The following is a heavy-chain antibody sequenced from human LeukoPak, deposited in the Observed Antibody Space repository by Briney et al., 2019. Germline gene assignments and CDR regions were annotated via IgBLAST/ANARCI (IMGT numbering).Heavy chain of an antibody. CDR3: AREYGH. J-gene: IGHJ4*02. V-gene: IGHV4-39*02. D-gene: IGHD3-10*01. CDR2: IYYSGGT. CDR1: GGSISSSSYY. Sequence: SETLSLTCTVSGGSISSSSYYWGWIRQPPGKGLEWIASIYYSGGTYYNPSLKSRVTISVDTSKNQFSLQLNSVTAADTAVYYCAREYGHWGQGTLVTVSS.